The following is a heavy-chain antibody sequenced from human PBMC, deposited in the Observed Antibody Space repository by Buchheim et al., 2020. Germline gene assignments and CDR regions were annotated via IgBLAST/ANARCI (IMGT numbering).Heavy chain of an antibody. Sequence: QVQLVQSGAEVKKPGASVKVSCRASGYTFTSYDINWVRQATGQGLEWMGWMNPNSGNTGYAQKFQGRVNMTRNTSISTAYMELSSLRSEDTAVYYCARGELGVPAVNAWYYYYGMDVWGQGTT. D-gene: IGHD2-2*01. CDR3: ARGELGVPAVNAWYYYYGMDV. CDR2: MNPNSGNT. J-gene: IGHJ6*02. V-gene: IGHV1-8*01. CDR1: GYTFTSYD.